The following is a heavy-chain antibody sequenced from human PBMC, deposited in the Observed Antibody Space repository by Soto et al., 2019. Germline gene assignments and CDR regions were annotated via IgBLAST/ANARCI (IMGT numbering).Heavy chain of an antibody. V-gene: IGHV1-8*01. CDR2: MNPTSGNT. J-gene: IGHJ6*03. CDR1: GYTFTNYD. Sequence: ASVKVSCKAFGYTFTNYDINWVRQATGQGLEWMGWMNPTSGNTGYAQKFQGRVTMTRNTSISTAYMELSSLRSEDTAVYYCARKKDYYYYMDVWGKGTTVTVSS. CDR3: ARKKDYYYYMDV.